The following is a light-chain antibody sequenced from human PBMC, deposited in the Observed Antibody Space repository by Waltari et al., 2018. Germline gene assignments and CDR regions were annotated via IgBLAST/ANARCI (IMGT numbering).Light chain of an antibody. CDR3: CSYAGSSTVVV. Sequence: QSALTQPASVSGSPGQSITISCPGTSRDVGSYNLVSWYQQHPGKAPKLMIYEVSKRPSGVSNRFSGSKSGNTASLTISGLQAEDEADYYCCSYAGSSTVVVFGGGTKLTVL. CDR1: SRDVGSYNL. V-gene: IGLV2-23*02. CDR2: EVS. J-gene: IGLJ2*01.